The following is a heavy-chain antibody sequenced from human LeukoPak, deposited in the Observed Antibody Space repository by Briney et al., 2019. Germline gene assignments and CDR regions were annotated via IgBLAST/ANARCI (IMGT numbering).Heavy chain of an antibody. Sequence: SQTLSLTCAVSGGPISSGGYSWRWIRQPPGKGLEWIGYIYHSGSTYYNPSLKSRVTISVDRSKNQFSLKLSSVTAADTAVYYCARGKDYGDYNRRYYGMDVWGQGTTVTVSS. CDR2: IYHSGST. CDR3: ARGKDYGDYNRRYYGMDV. CDR1: GGPISSGGYS. V-gene: IGHV4-30-2*01. D-gene: IGHD4-17*01. J-gene: IGHJ6*02.